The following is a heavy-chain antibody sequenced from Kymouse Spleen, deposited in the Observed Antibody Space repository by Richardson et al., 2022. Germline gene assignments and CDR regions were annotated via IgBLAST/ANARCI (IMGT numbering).Heavy chain of an antibody. CDR1: GFTFDDYG. D-gene: IGHD5-12*01. V-gene: IGHV3-20*d01. Sequence: EVQLVESGGGVVRPGGSLRLSCAASGFTFDDYGMSWVRQAPGKGLEWVSGINWNGGSTGYADSVKGRFTISRDNAKNSLYLQMNSLRAEDTALYYCARDQGDIVATIRGQQLVFGGQGTLVTVSS. J-gene: IGHJ4*02,IGHJ5*02. CDR2: INWNGGST. CDR3: ARDQGDIVATIRGQQLVF.